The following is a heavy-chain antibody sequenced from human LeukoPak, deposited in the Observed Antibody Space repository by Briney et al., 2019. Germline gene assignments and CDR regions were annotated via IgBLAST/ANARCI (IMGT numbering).Heavy chain of an antibody. CDR3: AREKAITLTPDYFDY. CDR1: GGSISSSSYY. Sequence: SETLSLTCTVSGGSISSSSYYWGWIRQPPGKGLEWIGSIYYSGNTYYNPSLKSRVTISVDTSKNQFSLRLTSVTAADTAVYYCAREKAITLTPDYFDYWGQGTLVTVSS. D-gene: IGHD3-22*01. J-gene: IGHJ4*02. CDR2: IYYSGNT. V-gene: IGHV4-39*07.